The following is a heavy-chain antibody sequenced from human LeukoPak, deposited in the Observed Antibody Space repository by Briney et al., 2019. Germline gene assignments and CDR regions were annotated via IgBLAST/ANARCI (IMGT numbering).Heavy chain of an antibody. CDR1: GGSIRSHS. Sequence: SETLSLTCTVSGGSIRSHSWHWIRQSPGKGLEWIGSINYFGTTTYKPSLKSRVTLSVDTSKNQFSLKLTSVTAADTAVYHCARDIGGDTDGRASYWFAPWGQGTLVTVSS. CDR2: INYFGTT. V-gene: IGHV4-59*11. D-gene: IGHD1-1*01. CDR3: ARDIGGDTDGRASYWFAP. J-gene: IGHJ5*02.